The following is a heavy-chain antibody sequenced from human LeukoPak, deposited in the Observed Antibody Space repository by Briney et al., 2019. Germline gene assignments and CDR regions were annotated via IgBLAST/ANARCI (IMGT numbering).Heavy chain of an antibody. Sequence: GGSLRLSCAASGFTFSSYSMNWVRQAPGKGLEWVSSISSSSSYIYYADSVKGRLTISRDNAKNSLYLQMNSLRAEDTAVYYCARDPSGWYYFDYWGQGTLVTVSS. D-gene: IGHD6-19*01. CDR2: ISSSSSYI. CDR1: GFTFSSYS. CDR3: ARDPSGWYYFDY. J-gene: IGHJ4*02. V-gene: IGHV3-21*01.